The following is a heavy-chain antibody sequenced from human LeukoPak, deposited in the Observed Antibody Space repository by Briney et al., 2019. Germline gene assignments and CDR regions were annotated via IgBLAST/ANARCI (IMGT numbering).Heavy chain of an antibody. Sequence: GGSLRLSCAASGFTFSSYSMNWVRQAPGKGLEWVSSISSSSSYIYYADSVKGRFTISRDNAKNSLYLQMNSLRAEDTAVYYCARGGSMDSWEHYYYYMDVWGKGTTVTVSS. V-gene: IGHV3-21*01. D-gene: IGHD1-26*01. CDR3: ARGGSMDSWEHYYYYMDV. CDR2: ISSSSSYI. J-gene: IGHJ6*03. CDR1: GFTFSSYS.